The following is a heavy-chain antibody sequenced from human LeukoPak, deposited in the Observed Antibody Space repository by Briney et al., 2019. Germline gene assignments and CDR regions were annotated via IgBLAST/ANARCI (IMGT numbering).Heavy chain of an antibody. CDR1: GYTFTHYY. J-gene: IGHJ4*02. Sequence: ASVKVSCKASGYTFTHYYIHWVRQAPGQGLEWMGIINPSGGGTNYAQKFQGRVSMTRDTSTSTVYMELSSLRSEDTAVYYCARAGYCTSVTCYAYFDYWGQGTLVTVSP. D-gene: IGHD2-2*01. CDR2: INPSGGGT. CDR3: ARAGYCTSVTCYAYFDY. V-gene: IGHV1-46*01.